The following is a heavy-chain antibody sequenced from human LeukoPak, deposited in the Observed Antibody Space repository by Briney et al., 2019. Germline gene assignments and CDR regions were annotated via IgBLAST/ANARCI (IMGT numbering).Heavy chain of an antibody. CDR3: ARARDYGDYGLGY. D-gene: IGHD4-17*01. CDR1: GYTFTSYA. CDR2: IIPIFGTA. V-gene: IGHV1-69*05. Sequence: SVKVSCKASGYTFTSYAMNWVRQAPGQGLEWMGGIIPIFGTANYAQKFQGRVTITTDESTSTAYMELSSLRSEDTAVYYCARARDYGDYGLGYWGQGTLVTVSS. J-gene: IGHJ4*02.